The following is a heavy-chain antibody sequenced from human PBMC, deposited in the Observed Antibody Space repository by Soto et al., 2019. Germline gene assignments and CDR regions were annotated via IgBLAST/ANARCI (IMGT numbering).Heavy chain of an antibody. V-gene: IGHV4-31*03. J-gene: IGHJ4*02. CDR2: IYYSGNT. D-gene: IGHD6-19*01. CDR1: GGSVSSGGYY. CDR3: ARGKRSGGWYYFDY. Sequence: QVQLQESGPGLVRPSQTLSLTCTVSGGSVSSGGYYWSWIRQHPGKGLEWIGYIYYSGNTYYNPSLKSRLTISVDTSQDQFSLSLTSMTAAGTAVYDCARGKRSGGWYYFDYWGQGTLVTVSS.